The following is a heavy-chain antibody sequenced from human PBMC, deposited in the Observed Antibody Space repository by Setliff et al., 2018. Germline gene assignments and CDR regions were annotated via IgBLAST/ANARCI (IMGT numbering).Heavy chain of an antibody. J-gene: IGHJ4*02. CDR1: GGSFSGYY. Sequence: KPSETLSLTCAVYGGSFSGYYWSWIRQPPGKGLEWIGEINHTGSTNYSPSLKSRVTISVDTSKNQFSLKLTSLTAADTAVYYCAKSRGQWSFDYWGQGTLVTVSS. D-gene: IGHD6-19*01. CDR2: INHTGST. V-gene: IGHV4-34*01. CDR3: AKSRGQWSFDY.